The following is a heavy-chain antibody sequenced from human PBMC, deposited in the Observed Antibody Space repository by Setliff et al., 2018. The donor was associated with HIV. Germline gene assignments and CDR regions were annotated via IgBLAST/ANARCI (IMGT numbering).Heavy chain of an antibody. Sequence: GASVKVSCKASGYTFSDYYLHWVRQAPGQAIEWLGWMNPNSGRAGSAQMFQGRLTMTRDTSTSTAYMELSSLTSDDTAIYYCARSPDPYSGTTDYWGKGTTVTVSS. CDR1: GYTFSDYY. CDR2: MNPNSGRA. V-gene: IGHV1-2*02. CDR3: ARSPDPYSGTTDY. J-gene: IGHJ6*04. D-gene: IGHD1-26*01.